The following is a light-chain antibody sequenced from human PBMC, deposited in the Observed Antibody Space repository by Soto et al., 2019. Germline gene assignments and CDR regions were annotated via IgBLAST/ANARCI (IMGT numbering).Light chain of an antibody. CDR2: KAS. Sequence: DIQMTQSPSTLSASVGDRVTITCRTSQSISIWLAWYQQQPGKGHKLLIYKASSLESGVPSRFSGSGSGTEFTHTINSLPPDHCATYYCQQYNSDSTFGQGTKVEIK. J-gene: IGKJ1*01. CDR3: QQYNSDST. V-gene: IGKV1-5*03. CDR1: QSISIW.